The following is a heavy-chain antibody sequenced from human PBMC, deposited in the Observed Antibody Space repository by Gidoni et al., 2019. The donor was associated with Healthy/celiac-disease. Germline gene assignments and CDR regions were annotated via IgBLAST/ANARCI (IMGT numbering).Heavy chain of an antibody. CDR1: GGSFSGYY. CDR3: ARGNSRRVFDY. V-gene: IGHV4-34*01. J-gene: IGHJ4*02. CDR2: INHSGST. Sequence: QVQLQQWGAGLLKPSETLSLTCAVYGGSFSGYYWSWIRQPPGKGLEWIGEINHSGSTNYNPSLKSRVTISVDTSKNQFSLKLSSVTAADTAVYYCARGNSRRVFDYWGQGTLVTVSS.